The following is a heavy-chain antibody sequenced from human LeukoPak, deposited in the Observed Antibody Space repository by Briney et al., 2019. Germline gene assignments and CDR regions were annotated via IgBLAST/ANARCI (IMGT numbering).Heavy chain of an antibody. D-gene: IGHD3-22*01. J-gene: IGHJ4*02. V-gene: IGHV3-7*03. CDR3: AKDSLNDYYDSGTYYYSYYFDY. CDR1: GFVFSNYW. CDR2: IKPDGTEK. Sequence: GGSLRLSCAASGFVFSNYWMSWVRQAPGKGLEWVANIKPDGTEKYYVDSLKGRFTISRDKSKNTLYLQMNSLRAEDTAVYYCAKDSLNDYYDSGTYYYSYYFDYWGQGTLVTVSS.